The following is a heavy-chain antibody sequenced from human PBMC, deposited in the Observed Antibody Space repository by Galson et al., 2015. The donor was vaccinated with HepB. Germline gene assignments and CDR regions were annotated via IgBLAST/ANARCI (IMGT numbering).Heavy chain of an antibody. V-gene: IGHV3-30*18. CDR3: AKEGQDQQGSGWYSFECDY. CDR2: ISYDGSNK. Sequence: SLRLSCAASGFTFSSYGMHWVRQAPGKGLEWVAVISYDGSNKYYADSVKGRFTISRDNSKNTLYLQMNSLRAEDTAVYYCAKEGQDQQGSGWYSFECDYWGQGTLVTVSS. D-gene: IGHD6-19*01. J-gene: IGHJ4*02. CDR1: GFTFSSYG.